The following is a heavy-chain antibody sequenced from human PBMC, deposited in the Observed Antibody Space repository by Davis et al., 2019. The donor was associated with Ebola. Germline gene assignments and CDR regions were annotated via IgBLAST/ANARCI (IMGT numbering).Heavy chain of an antibody. D-gene: IGHD2-8*02. CDR2: IWFDGNTK. CDR3: VRFGGYCSGHFCPTNYYGMDV. Sequence: GGSLRLSCAASGFTFDDYGMHWVRQAPGKGLEWVTIIWFDGNTKFYADSVEGRFTVSRDNFRHTLYLQMNSLRADDTAVYYCVRFGGYCSGHFCPTNYYGMDVWGQGTTVTVAS. J-gene: IGHJ6*02. CDR1: GFTFDDYG. V-gene: IGHV3-33*08.